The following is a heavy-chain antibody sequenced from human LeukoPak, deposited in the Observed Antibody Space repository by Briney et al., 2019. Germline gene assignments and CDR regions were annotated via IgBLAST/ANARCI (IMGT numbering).Heavy chain of an antibody. V-gene: IGHV2-70*11. J-gene: IGHJ4*02. CDR2: IDWDDDK. CDR3: ARISDHYDSSGYSVFDY. Sequence: SGPTLVNPTQTLTLTCTFSGFSRRSSGMCVSWIRQPPGKALEWLARIDWDDDKYYSTSLKTRLTISKDTSKNQVVLTMINMDPVDTATYYCARISDHYDSSGYSVFDYWGPGNLVTVSS. CDR1: GFSRRSSGMC. D-gene: IGHD3-22*01.